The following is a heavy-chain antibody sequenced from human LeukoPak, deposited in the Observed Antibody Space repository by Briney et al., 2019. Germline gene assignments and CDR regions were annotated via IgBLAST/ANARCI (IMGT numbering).Heavy chain of an antibody. D-gene: IGHD5-18*01. Sequence: GASLKISCKGSGYRFTSYWIGWVRQMPGKGLEWMGIIYPGDCDTRYSPSFQGQITNPADKSIRPAFLPCSHLEASGHALFYLARHHLPDTAMARVVRYWGQGTLVTVSS. J-gene: IGHJ4*02. CDR2: IYPGDCDT. CDR3: ARHHLPDTAMARVVRY. CDR1: GYRFTSYW. V-gene: IGHV5-51*01.